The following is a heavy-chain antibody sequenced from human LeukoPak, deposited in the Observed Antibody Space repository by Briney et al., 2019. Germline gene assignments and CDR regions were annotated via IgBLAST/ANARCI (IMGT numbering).Heavy chain of an antibody. D-gene: IGHD3-16*02. J-gene: IGHJ5*02. Sequence: ASVTVSFKASGYTFTNYAITWVRPPPAQGPDWMGWISPYNGDRRDALNFQDRVTITTDTSTTTAYMGLRSLRSDETAVYYSARLRLGELSLGFDPWGQGTLVTVSS. CDR1: GYTFTNYA. CDR2: ISPYNGDR. V-gene: IGHV1-18*01. CDR3: ARLRLGELSLGFDP.